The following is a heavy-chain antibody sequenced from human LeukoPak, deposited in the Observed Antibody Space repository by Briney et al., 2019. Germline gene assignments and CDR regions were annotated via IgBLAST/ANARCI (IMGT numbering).Heavy chain of an antibody. Sequence: ASVKVSCKASGYTFTGYYMHWVRQAPGQGLEWMGWINPNSGGTNYAQKFQGRVTMTRDTSISTAYMELSRLRSDDTAVYYCXXXSYSGSYLYAFDIWGQGTMVTVSS. CDR2: INPNSGGT. CDR3: XXXSYSGSYLYAFDI. J-gene: IGHJ3*02. CDR1: GYTFTGYY. D-gene: IGHD1-26*01. V-gene: IGHV1-2*02.